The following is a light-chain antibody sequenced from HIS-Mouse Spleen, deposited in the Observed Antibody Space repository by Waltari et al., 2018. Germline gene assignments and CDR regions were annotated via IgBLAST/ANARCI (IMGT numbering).Light chain of an antibody. J-gene: IGLJ3*02. CDR2: RNN. Sequence: QSVLTQPPSASGTPGQRVPLSCSGSSPNLGSNYVYWYQQLPGTAPKLRIYRNNQRPSGVPDRFSGSKSGTSASLAISGLRSEDEADYYCAAWDDSLSGWVFGGGTKLTVL. V-gene: IGLV1-47*01. CDR1: SPNLGSNY. CDR3: AAWDDSLSGWV.